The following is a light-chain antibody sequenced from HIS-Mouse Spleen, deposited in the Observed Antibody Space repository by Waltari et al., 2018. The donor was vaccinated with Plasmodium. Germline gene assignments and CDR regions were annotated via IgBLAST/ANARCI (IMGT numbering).Light chain of an antibody. J-gene: IGKJ4*01. Sequence: AIRMTQSPSSFSASTGDRVPITCRARQGISSYLAWYQQKPGKAPKLLIYAASTLQSGVPSRFSGSGSGTDFTLTISCLQSEDFATYYCQQYYSYPLTFGGGTKVEIK. CDR1: QGISSY. CDR3: QQYYSYPLT. CDR2: AAS. V-gene: IGKV1-8*01.